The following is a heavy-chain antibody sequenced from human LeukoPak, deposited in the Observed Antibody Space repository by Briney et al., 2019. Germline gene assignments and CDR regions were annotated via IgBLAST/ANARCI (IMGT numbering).Heavy chain of an antibody. J-gene: IGHJ6*02. CDR2: ISAYNGNT. V-gene: IGHV1-18*01. CDR1: GYTFTSYG. Sequence: GASVKVSCKASGYTFTSYGISWARQAPGQGLEWMGWISAYNGNTNYAQKLQGRVTMTTDTSTSTAYMELRSLRAEDTAVYYCANQVAVAVLDYYGMDVWGQGTTVTVSS. D-gene: IGHD6-19*01. CDR3: ANQVAVAVLDYYGMDV.